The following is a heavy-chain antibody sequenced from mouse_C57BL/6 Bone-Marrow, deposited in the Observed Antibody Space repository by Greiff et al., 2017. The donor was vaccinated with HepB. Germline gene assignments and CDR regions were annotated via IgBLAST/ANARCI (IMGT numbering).Heavy chain of an antibody. D-gene: IGHD1-1*01. J-gene: IGHJ2*01. CDR1: GYTFTSYW. CDR2: IHPNSGST. Sequence: QVQLQQPGAELVKPGASVKLSCKASGYTFTSYWMHWVKQRPGQGLEWIGMIHPNSGSTNYNEKFKSKATLTVDKYSSTAYMQLSSLTSEDSAVYYCARNYYCSSFSYYFDYWGQVTTLTVSS. V-gene: IGHV1-64*01. CDR3: ARNYYCSSFSYYFDY.